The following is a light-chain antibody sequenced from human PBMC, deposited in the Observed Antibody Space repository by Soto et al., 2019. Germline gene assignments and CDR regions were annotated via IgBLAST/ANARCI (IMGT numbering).Light chain of an antibody. J-gene: IGLJ1*01. CDR1: SSDVGGYNF. V-gene: IGLV2-14*03. CDR2: DVS. CDR3: SSYTASSTLYV. Sequence: QSVLTQPASVSGSPGQSITISCTGTSSDVGGYNFVSWYQLYPGKAPKLMIYDVSDRPSGVSIRFSGSKSGNTASLTISGLQAEDEADYYCSSYTASSTLYVFGTGNKVTVL.